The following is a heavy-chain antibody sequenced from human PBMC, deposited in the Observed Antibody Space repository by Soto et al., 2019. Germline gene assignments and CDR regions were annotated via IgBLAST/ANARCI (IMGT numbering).Heavy chain of an antibody. CDR1: GGTFSSYT. D-gene: IGHD4-17*01. V-gene: IGHV1-69*08. CDR2: IIPILGIA. CDR3: AIDPNRGDQGAFDI. J-gene: IGHJ3*02. Sequence: QVQLVQSGAEVKKPGSSVKVSCKASGGTFSSYTISWVRQAPGQGLEWMGRIIPILGIANYAQKFQGRVTITADKSTSTAYMELSSMRSEDTAVYYCAIDPNRGDQGAFDIWGQGTMVTVSS.